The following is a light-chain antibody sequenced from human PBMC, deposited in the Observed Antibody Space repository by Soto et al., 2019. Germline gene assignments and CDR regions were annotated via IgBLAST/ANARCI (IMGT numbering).Light chain of an antibody. J-gene: IGKJ2*01. V-gene: IGKV3-15*01. CDR2: GVS. Sequence: VMTQSPATLSVSPGDTATLSCRSSQNIHINIAWYQQKPGQAPTLLIYGVSARAPGVPARFGGTGSGTEFTLTIRNLQTDDFGVYSCQQYATWPRNFGKGTK. CDR1: QNIHIN. CDR3: QQYATWPRN.